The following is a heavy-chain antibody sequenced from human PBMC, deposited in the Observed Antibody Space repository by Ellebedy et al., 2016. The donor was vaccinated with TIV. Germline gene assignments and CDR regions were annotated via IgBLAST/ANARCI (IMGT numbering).Heavy chain of an antibody. D-gene: IGHD4-23*01. J-gene: IGHJ2*01. Sequence: GGSLRLSCAASRFTFSSYWMHWVRQAPGKGLVWVSRINSDGSDTTYADSVKGRLTISRDNAKNTLSLQMNSLRAEDTAVYYCARWVRHMDFDLWGRGTLVTVSS. CDR3: ARWVRHMDFDL. CDR1: RFTFSSYW. CDR2: INSDGSDT. V-gene: IGHV3-74*01.